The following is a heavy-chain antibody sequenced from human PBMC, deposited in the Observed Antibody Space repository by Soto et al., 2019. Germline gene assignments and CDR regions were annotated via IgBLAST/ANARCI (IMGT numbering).Heavy chain of an antibody. CDR3: EHAYGGRSLY. Sequence: QITLKEAGPTLVKPTQTLTLTCTFSGFSLTTDRVGVGWIRQPPGEALEWLAVIYWDDSKTYRPSLESRLTITKDTAKNQVALTMTNRDPLDTATYDCEHAYGGRSLYWGQGTLVTVSS. J-gene: IGHJ4*02. CDR2: IYWDDSK. V-gene: IGHV2-5*02. CDR1: GFSLTTDRVG. D-gene: IGHD1-26*01.